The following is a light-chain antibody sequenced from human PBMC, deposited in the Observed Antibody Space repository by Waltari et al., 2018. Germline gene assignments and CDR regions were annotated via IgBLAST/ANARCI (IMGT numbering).Light chain of an antibody. CDR3: QQRANWPPLT. CDR2: EAS. V-gene: IGKV3-11*01. J-gene: IGKJ4*01. Sequence: EVVLTQSPATLSLSPGDRSTPSCRASQSVYNFLAWYQQKPGQAPRLLIYEASQRATGIPARFSGSGSGTDFTLTISNLEPEDVAVYYCQQRANWPPLTFGGGTKVEIK. CDR1: QSVYNF.